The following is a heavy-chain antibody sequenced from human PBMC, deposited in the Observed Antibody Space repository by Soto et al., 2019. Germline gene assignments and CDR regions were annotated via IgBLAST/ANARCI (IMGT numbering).Heavy chain of an antibody. Sequence: EVQLVESGGGLVKPGGSLRLSCAASGVTFSIYSMNWVRQAPGKGLEWVSSISSSSSYIYYADSVKGRFTISRDNAKNSLYLQMNSLRAEDTAVYYCARDVTSSTYYYLSPGGFDPWGQGTLVTVSS. CDR1: GVTFSIYS. V-gene: IGHV3-21*01. CDR3: ARDVTSSTYYYLSPGGFDP. J-gene: IGHJ5*02. D-gene: IGHD3-22*01. CDR2: ISSSSSYI.